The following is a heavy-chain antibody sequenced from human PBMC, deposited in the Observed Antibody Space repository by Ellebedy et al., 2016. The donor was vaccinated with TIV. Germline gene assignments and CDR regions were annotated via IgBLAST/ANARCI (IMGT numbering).Heavy chain of an antibody. J-gene: IGHJ3*02. CDR2: INHSGST. CDR1: GGSFSGYY. Sequence: SETLSLXCAVYGGSFSGYYWSWIRQPPGKGLEWIGEINHSGSTNYNPSLKSRVTISVDTSKNQFSLKLSSVTAADTAVYYCARPGSGYYYAFDIWGQGTMVTVSS. CDR3: ARPGSGYYYAFDI. V-gene: IGHV4-34*01. D-gene: IGHD3-22*01.